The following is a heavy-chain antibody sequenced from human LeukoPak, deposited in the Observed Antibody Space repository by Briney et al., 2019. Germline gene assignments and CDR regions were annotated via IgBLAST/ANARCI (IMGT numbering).Heavy chain of an antibody. CDR2: IYPGDSDT. D-gene: IGHD2-2*01. V-gene: IGHV5-51*01. J-gene: IGHJ1*01. CDR3: ARQAVPVAKYFQF. CDR1: GYSFTSYW. Sequence: GESLKISCQGSGYSFTSYWIGWVRQIPGKGLEWLGIIYPGDSDTRYSPSFQGQVTISADKSIGTAYLQWSSLKASDTAMYYCARQAVPVAKYFQFWGQGTLVTVSS.